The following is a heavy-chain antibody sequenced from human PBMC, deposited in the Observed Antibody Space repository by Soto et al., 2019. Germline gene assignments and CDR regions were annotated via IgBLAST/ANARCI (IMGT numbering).Heavy chain of an antibody. D-gene: IGHD2-21*02. V-gene: IGHV1-69*08. Sequence: QVQLVQSGAEVKKPGSSVKVSCKASGGTFSSYTISWVRQAPGQGLEWMGRIIPILGIANYAQKFQGRVTITADKSTTTAYMELSSLRSEDTAVYYCARDRGGYADCGGDCYSYWGQGTLVTVSS. CDR2: IIPILGIA. J-gene: IGHJ4*02. CDR3: ARDRGGYADCGGDCYSY. CDR1: GGTFSSYT.